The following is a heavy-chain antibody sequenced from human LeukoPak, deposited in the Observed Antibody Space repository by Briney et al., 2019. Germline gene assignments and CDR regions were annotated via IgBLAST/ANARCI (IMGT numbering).Heavy chain of an antibody. CDR1: GFTFSSYS. CDR3: ARQQQLDYFDY. J-gene: IGHJ4*02. CDR2: ISSSSSTI. D-gene: IGHD6-13*01. V-gene: IGHV3-48*01. Sequence: GGSLRLSCAASGFTFSSYSMNWVRQAPGKGLEWVSYISSSSSTIYYADSVKGRFTISRDNSKNTLYLQMNSLRAEDTAVYYCARQQQLDYFDYWGQGTLVTVSS.